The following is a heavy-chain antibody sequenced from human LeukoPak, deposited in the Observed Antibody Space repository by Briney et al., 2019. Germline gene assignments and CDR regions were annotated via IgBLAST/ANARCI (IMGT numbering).Heavy chain of an antibody. CDR1: GFTFSTYG. D-gene: IGHD3-10*01. CDR3: ARDPYYYGSGSENWFDP. V-gene: IGHV3-30*03. CDR2: ILYDGSNK. J-gene: IGHJ5*02. Sequence: PGGSLRLSCAASGFTFSTYGMNWVRQAPGKGLEWVAVILYDGSNKYYADSVKGRFTISRDNSKNTLYLQMNSLRAEDTAVYYCARDPYYYGSGSENWFDPWGQGTLVTVSS.